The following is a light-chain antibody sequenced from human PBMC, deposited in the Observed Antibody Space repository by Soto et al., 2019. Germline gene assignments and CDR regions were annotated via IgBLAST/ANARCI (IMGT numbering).Light chain of an antibody. J-gene: IGLJ3*02. CDR1: SSNIGAGYD. V-gene: IGLV1-40*01. Sequence: QSVLTQPPSVSGAPGQRVTISCTGSSSNIGAGYDVHWYQQLPGTAPKLLIYGNSNRPSGVPDRFSGSKSGTSASLAITGLQAEDEADYYCQSYDSSPFWVFGGGTKLTV. CDR2: GNS. CDR3: QSYDSSPFWV.